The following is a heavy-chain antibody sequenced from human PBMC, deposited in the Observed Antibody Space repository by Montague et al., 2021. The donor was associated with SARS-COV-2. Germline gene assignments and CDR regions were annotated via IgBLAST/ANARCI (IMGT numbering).Heavy chain of an antibody. V-gene: IGHV3-30-3*01. CDR1: GFTFSSYA. Sequence: SLRLYCAASGFTFSSYAMHWVRQAPGKGLEWVAVISYDGSNKYYADSVKGRFTISRDNSKNTLYLQMNSLRAEDTAVYYCASEMIAVAGTAPFDYWGQGILVTVSS. J-gene: IGHJ4*02. CDR2: ISYDGSNK. D-gene: IGHD6-19*01. CDR3: ASEMIAVAGTAPFDY.